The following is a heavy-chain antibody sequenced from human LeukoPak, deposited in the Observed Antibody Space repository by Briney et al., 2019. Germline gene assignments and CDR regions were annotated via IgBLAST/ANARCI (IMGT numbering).Heavy chain of an antibody. V-gene: IGHV3-23*01. D-gene: IGHD2/OR15-2a*01. J-gene: IGHJ4*02. CDR1: GFIFSSSA. CDR3: AKGPLLWN. CDR2: ISGSGGST. Sequence: GGSLRLSCAASGFIFSSSAMNWVRQAPGKGLEWVSAISGSGGSTYYADSVKGRFTISRDNSRNTLYLQMNSLRAEDTAVYYCAKGPLLWNWGQGTLVTVSS.